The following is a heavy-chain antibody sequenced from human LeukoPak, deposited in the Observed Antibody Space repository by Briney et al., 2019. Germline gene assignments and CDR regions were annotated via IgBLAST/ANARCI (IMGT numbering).Heavy chain of an antibody. CDR3: ARQHNYAFDI. CDR2: IKSKTDGGTT. D-gene: IGHD1-1*01. V-gene: IGHV3-15*01. CDR1: GFTFSNAW. J-gene: IGHJ3*02. Sequence: GGSLRLSCAASGFTFSNAWMSWVRQAPGKGLEWVGRIKSKTDGGTTDYAAPVKGRFTISRDNSKNTLYLPMSSLRPGDTAVYYCARQHNYAFDIWGRGTMVTVSS.